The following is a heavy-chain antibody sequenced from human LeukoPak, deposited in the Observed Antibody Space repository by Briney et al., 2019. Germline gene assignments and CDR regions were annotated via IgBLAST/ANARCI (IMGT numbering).Heavy chain of an antibody. CDR1: GFTFSNAW. CDR2: IFYDGSDK. J-gene: IGHJ4*02. D-gene: IGHD3-3*01. CDR3: ARDFFGWSGTKGPFDY. V-gene: IGHV3-30*03. Sequence: GGSLRLSCAASGFTFSNAWMNWVRQAPGKGLEWVAAIFYDGSDKFYTDSVKGRFTISRDNSKNMLYLQMNSLRAEDTAVYYCARDFFGWSGTKGPFDYWGQGTLVTVSS.